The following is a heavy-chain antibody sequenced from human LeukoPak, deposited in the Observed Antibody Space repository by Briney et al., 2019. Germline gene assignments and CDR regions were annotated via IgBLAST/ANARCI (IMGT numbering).Heavy chain of an antibody. CDR1: GGSISSSSYY. CDR2: IYYSGST. D-gene: IGHD5-18*01. CDR3: ARLVVDIAMEDFDY. V-gene: IGHV4-39*01. Sequence: SETLSLTCTVSGGSISSSSYYWGWIRQPPGKGLEWIGSIYYSGSTYYNPSLKSRVTISVDTSKNQFSLKLSSVTAADTAVYYCARLVVDIAMEDFDYWGQGTLVTVSS. J-gene: IGHJ4*02.